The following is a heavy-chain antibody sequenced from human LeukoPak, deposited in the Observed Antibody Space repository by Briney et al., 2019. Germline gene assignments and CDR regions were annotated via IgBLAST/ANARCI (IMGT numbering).Heavy chain of an antibody. CDR2: ISSSSSTI. CDR3: ARDDHYNYYYMDV. J-gene: IGHJ6*03. CDR1: GSIFSTYS. V-gene: IGHV3-48*01. Sequence: GGSLRLSCAASGSIFSTYSMSWVRQAPGKGLEWVSYISSSSSTIYYADSVKGRFTISRDNAENSLYLQMNSLGAEDTAVYYCARDDHYNYYYMDVWGKGTTVTVSS.